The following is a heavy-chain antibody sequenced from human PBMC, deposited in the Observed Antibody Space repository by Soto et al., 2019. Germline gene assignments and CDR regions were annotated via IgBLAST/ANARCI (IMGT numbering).Heavy chain of an antibody. CDR3: AKDPLGSPGSGLHWFDP. V-gene: IGHV3-23*01. Sequence: PGGSLRLSCAASGFTFSSYAMSWVRQAPGKGLEWVSAISGSGGSTYYADSVKGRFTISRDNSKNTLYLQMNSLRAEDTAVYYCAKDPLGSPGSGLHWFDPWGQGTLVTSPQ. D-gene: IGHD3-16*01. J-gene: IGHJ5*02. CDR2: ISGSGGST. CDR1: GFTFSSYA.